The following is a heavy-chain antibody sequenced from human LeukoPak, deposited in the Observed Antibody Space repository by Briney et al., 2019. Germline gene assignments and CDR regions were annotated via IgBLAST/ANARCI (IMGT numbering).Heavy chain of an antibody. V-gene: IGHV4-59*01. Sequence: PPETLSLTCTVSGGSISSYYWSWIRQPPGKGLEWIGYIYYSGSTNYNPSLKSRVTISVDTSKNQFSLKLSSVTAADTAVYYCARGYSSGWYRVDAFDIWGQGTMVTVSS. D-gene: IGHD6-19*01. CDR2: IYYSGST. CDR1: GGSISSYY. CDR3: ARGYSSGWYRVDAFDI. J-gene: IGHJ3*02.